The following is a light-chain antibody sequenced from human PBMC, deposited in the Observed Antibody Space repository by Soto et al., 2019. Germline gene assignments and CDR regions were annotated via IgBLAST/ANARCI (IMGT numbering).Light chain of an antibody. CDR3: CSYAGSYPFV. Sequence: QSALTQPASVSGSPGQSITISCTGTSSDVGSYNLVSWYQQHPGKAPKLMIYEGSKRPSGVPGRFSGSKSGNTASLTISGLQAEDEADYYCCSYAGSYPFVFGTGTKLTVL. J-gene: IGLJ1*01. V-gene: IGLV2-23*01. CDR1: SSDVGSYNL. CDR2: EGS.